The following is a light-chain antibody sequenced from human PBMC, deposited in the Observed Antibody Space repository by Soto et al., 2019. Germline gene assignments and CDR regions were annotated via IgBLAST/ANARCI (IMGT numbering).Light chain of an antibody. Sequence: EILMTQSPSTLSVSPGGRATLSCRASQSISDTLAWYQQKPGQAPRLLIYDASNRATGIPARFSGSGSGTDFTLTISSLEPEDFEVYYCQQRSNWPPTFGQGTKVDIK. V-gene: IGKV3-11*01. J-gene: IGKJ1*01. CDR1: QSISDT. CDR2: DAS. CDR3: QQRSNWPPT.